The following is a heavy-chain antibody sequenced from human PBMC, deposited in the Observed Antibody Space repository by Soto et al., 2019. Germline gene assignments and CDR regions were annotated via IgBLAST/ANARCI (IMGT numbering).Heavy chain of an antibody. D-gene: IGHD3-10*01. CDR2: IWSDGKNK. V-gene: IGHV3-33*01. Sequence: QVQLVESGGGVVQPGRSLRLSCAASGFTFSSHGMHWVRQAPGKGLEWVAVIWSDGKNKNYADSVKGRFTISRDNSKNTLDLQKNMLRDEETAVYYCARDESYYYGAGALYWGQGTLVTVSS. J-gene: IGHJ4*02. CDR3: ARDESYYYGAGALY. CDR1: GFTFSSHG.